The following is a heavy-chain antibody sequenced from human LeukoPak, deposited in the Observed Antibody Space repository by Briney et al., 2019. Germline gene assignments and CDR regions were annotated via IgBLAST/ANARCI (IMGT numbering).Heavy chain of an antibody. CDR3: TKDMGWGMDV. J-gene: IGHJ6*02. Sequence: GGSLRLSCAASGFTFDRHTMHWVRQPPGKGPEWVSLIGWDGTNIDYADSVKGRFTISRDNSKNFVYLQMHSLRTEDTALYYCTKDMGWGMDVWGQGTTVIVSS. V-gene: IGHV3-43*01. D-gene: IGHD1-26*01. CDR1: GFTFDRHT. CDR2: IGWDGTNI.